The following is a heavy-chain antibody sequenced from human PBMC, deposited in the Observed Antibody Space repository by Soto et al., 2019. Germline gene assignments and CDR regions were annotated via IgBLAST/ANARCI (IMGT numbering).Heavy chain of an antibody. CDR1: GCSVSSGPYH. J-gene: IGHJ4*02. CDR2: ISYSGTA. D-gene: IGHD2-8*01. Sequence: QVQLQESGPGLVKTSETLSLTCTVSGCSVSSGPYHWNWVRPPPGKGLEWIGHISYSGTANYNPSLRGRVIMATDTSMNQFSLRLTAVIAADTAVYYCMRSHGAYWGQGALVTVSP. CDR3: MRSHGAY. V-gene: IGHV4-61*01.